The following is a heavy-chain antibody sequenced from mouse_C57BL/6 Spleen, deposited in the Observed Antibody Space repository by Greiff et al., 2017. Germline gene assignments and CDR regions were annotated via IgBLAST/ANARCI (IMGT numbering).Heavy chain of an antibody. V-gene: IGHV1-15*01. CDR1: GYTFTDYE. J-gene: IGHJ2*01. D-gene: IGHD1-2*01. CDR2: IDPETGGT. CDR3: TRRLLDY. Sequence: QVQLQQSGAELVRPGASVTLSCKASGYTFTDYEMHWVKQTPVHGLEWIGAIDPETGGTAYNQKFKGKAILTADKSASTAYMELRSLTSEDSAVYYCTRRLLDYWGQGTTLTVSS.